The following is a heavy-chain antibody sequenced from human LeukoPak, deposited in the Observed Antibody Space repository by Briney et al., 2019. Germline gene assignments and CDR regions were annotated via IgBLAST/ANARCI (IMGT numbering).Heavy chain of an antibody. CDR1: GFTFSSYG. D-gene: IGHD3-3*01. CDR3: ARDRFTYDFWSGYYAPFYYYYGMDV. Sequence: SGGSLRLSCAASGFTFSSYGMHWVRQAPGKGLEWVAVIWYDGSNKYYADSVKGRFTISRDNSKNTLYLQMNSLRAEDTAVYYCARDRFTYDFWSGYYAPFYYYYGMDVWGQGTTVTVSS. CDR2: IWYDGSNK. J-gene: IGHJ6*02. V-gene: IGHV3-33*01.